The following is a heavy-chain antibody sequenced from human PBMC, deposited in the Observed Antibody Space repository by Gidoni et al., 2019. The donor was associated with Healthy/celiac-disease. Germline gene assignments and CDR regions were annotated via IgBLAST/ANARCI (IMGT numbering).Heavy chain of an antibody. D-gene: IGHD6-6*01. CDR3: VPNTYSSSYMDV. CDR2: ISSSSSYI. V-gene: IGHV3-21*01. J-gene: IGHJ6*02. Sequence: VQLVESGGGLVKPGGSLRLSCAASGFTFSSYSMNWVRQAPGKGLELVSSISSSSSYIYYADSVKGRVTISRDNAKNSLYLQMNSLRAEDTAVYYCVPNTYSSSYMDVWGQGTTVTVSS. CDR1: GFTFSSYS.